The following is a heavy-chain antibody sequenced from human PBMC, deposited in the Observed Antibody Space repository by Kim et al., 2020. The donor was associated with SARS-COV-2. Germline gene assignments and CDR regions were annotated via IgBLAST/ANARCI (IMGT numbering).Heavy chain of an antibody. J-gene: IGHJ6*02. CDR1: GYTFTSYG. CDR3: ASSGQQLVPLEYYYYYYGMDV. D-gene: IGHD6-13*01. Sequence: ASVKVSCKASGYTFTSYGISWVRQAPGQGLEWMGWISAYNGNTNYAQKLQGRVTMTTDTSTSTAYMELRSLRSDDTAVYYCASSGQQLVPLEYYYYYYGMDVWGQGTTVTVSS. V-gene: IGHV1-18*04. CDR2: ISAYNGNT.